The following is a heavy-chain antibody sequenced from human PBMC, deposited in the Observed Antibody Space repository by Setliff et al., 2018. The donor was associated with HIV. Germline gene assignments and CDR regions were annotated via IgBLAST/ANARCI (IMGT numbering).Heavy chain of an antibody. CDR2: IDGDGSGT. CDR1: GFTFRNYW. V-gene: IGHV3-74*01. CDR3: ARSPGMFDY. J-gene: IGHJ4*02. D-gene: IGHD1-1*01. Sequence: GGSLRLSCAASGFTFRNYWMHWVRQAPGKGLVWVSRIDGDGSGTDHADSVKGRFTISRDNSKNTVYLQMTSLRAEDTAVYYCARSPGMFDYWGQGTPVTVSS.